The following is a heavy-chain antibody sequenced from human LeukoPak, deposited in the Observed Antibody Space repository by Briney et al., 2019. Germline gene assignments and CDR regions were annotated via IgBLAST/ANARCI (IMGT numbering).Heavy chain of an antibody. V-gene: IGHV3-7*01. CDR3: AREARGLLWFGELNDANGMDV. Sequence: GGSLRLSCAASGFTFSSYWMSWVRQAPGKGLEWVANIKQDGSEKYYVDSVKGRFTISRDNAKNLLYLQMNSLRAEDTAVYYCAREARGLLWFGELNDANGMDVWGQGTTVTVSS. CDR2: IKQDGSEK. CDR1: GFTFSSYW. D-gene: IGHD3-10*01. J-gene: IGHJ6*02.